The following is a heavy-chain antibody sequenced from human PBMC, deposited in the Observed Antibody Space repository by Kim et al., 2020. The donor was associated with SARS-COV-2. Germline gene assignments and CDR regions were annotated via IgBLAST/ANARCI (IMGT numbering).Heavy chain of an antibody. Sequence: GGSLRLSCAASGFTVSSNYMSWVRQAPGKGLEWVSVIYSGCSTYYSDSVKGRFTISRDNSKNTLYLQMNSLRAEDTAVYYCASSLYYDYVWGSLYYFDY. CDR1: GFTVSSNY. J-gene: IGHJ4*01. V-gene: IGHV3-53*01. D-gene: IGHD3-16*01. CDR2: IYSGCST. CDR3: ASSLYYDYVWGSLYYFDY.